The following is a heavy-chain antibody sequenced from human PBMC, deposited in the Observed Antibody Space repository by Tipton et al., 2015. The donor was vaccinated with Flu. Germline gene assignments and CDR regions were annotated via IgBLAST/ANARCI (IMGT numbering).Heavy chain of an antibody. CDR1: GYSISSGYY. J-gene: IGHJ4*02. D-gene: IGHD3-10*01. Sequence: GLVKPSETLSLTCTVSGYSISSGYYWGWIRQPPGKGLEWIGSIYHSGSTYYNPSLKSRVTISVDTSKNQFSLKLSSVTAADTAVYYCARGSGSGTYVIFDYWGQGMLVTVSS. V-gene: IGHV4-38-2*02. CDR3: ARGSGSGTYVIFDY. CDR2: IYHSGST.